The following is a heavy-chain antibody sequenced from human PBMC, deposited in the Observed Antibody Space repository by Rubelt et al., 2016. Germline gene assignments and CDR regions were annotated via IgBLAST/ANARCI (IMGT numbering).Heavy chain of an antibody. J-gene: IGHJ4*01. CDR3: ARGSYYFDY. CDR2: INSDGSST. D-gene: IGHD2-21*01. V-gene: IGHV3-74*01. Sequence: QVPGKGLVWVSRINSDGSSTSYVDSVKGRFTISRDNAKNTLYLQMNSLRDEDTAVYYCARGSYYFDYWGHGTLVTVSS.